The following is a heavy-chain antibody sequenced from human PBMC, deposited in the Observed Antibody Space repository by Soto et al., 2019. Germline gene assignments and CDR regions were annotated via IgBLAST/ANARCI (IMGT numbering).Heavy chain of an antibody. V-gene: IGHV1-69*13. Sequence: GASVKVSCKASGGTFSSYAISWVRQAPGQGLEWMGGIIPIFGTANYAQKFQGRVTITADESTSTAYMELSSLRSEDTAVYYCARDGGSNYYYYYGMDVWGQGTTVTVSS. CDR3: ARDGGSNYYYYYGMDV. J-gene: IGHJ6*02. D-gene: IGHD3-16*01. CDR1: GGTFSSYA. CDR2: IIPIFGTA.